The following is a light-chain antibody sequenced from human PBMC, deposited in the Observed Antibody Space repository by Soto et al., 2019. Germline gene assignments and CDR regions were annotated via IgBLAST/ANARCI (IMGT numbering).Light chain of an antibody. J-gene: IGLJ1*01. CDR2: EVS. V-gene: IGLV2-14*01. CDR1: SSDVGGYNY. Sequence: QSALTQPASVSGSPGQSITISCTGTSSDVGGYNYVSWYQQHPGKAPQLMIYEVSNRPSGVSNRFSGSKSGNTASLTISGLQAEDEADYYCSSYTSSSTRDVFGTGTKLTVL. CDR3: SSYTSSSTRDV.